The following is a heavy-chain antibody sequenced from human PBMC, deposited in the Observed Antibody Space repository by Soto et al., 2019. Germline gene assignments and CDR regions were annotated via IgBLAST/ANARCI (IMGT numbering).Heavy chain of an antibody. D-gene: IGHD1-1*01. CDR1: GFFI. CDR2: IYNSGRY. V-gene: IGHV4-59*01. Sequence: SETLSLTCTVSGFFIWGWIRQSPDKGLEWIGYIYNSGRYNYNPSLESRLTISIDTSKNQFSLRLASVTAAGTAVYYCARTLPNRQLFDSWSQGTLVTVSS. CDR3: ARTLPNRQLFDS. J-gene: IGHJ4*02.